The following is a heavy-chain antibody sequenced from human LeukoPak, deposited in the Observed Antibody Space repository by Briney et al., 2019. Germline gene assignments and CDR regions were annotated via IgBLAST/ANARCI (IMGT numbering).Heavy chain of an antibody. J-gene: IGHJ3*02. CDR3: ARYKRGYSYGLALRAFDI. CDR1: GYTVTSYA. V-gene: IGHV7-4-1*02. Sequence: ASVKVSCKASGYTVTSYAMNWVRQAPGQGLEWMGGINTNTGNPTYAQGFTGRFVFSLDTSVSTAYLQISSLKAEDTAVYYCARYKRGYSYGLALRAFDIWGQGTMVTVSS. D-gene: IGHD5-18*01. CDR2: INTNTGNP.